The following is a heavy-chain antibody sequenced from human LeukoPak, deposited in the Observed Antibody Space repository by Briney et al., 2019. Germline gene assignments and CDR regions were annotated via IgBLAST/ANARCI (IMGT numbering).Heavy chain of an antibody. D-gene: IGHD6-13*01. CDR2: ISYDGSDK. Sequence: GRSLRLSCAASGFTFSSYAMHWVRQAPGKGLEWVAVISYDGSDKYYADSVKGRFTISRDNSKNTLYLQMNSLRAEDTAVYYCARDSSSWYLGYYMDVWGKGTTVTVSS. J-gene: IGHJ6*03. V-gene: IGHV3-30-3*01. CDR3: ARDSSSWYLGYYMDV. CDR1: GFTFSSYA.